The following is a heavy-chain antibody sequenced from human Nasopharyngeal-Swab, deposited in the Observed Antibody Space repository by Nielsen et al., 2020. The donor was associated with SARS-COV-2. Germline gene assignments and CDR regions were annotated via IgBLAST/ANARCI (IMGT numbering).Heavy chain of an antibody. CDR2: ALHDGRT. D-gene: IGHD1-26*01. J-gene: IGHJ5*02. V-gene: IGHV4-4*02. Sequence: WIRQPPGKGLEWIGEALHDGRTRYHSPLESRVTISIDTSRNQFPLRLTSVTAADTAVYYCAKEESGSPALSWGQGILVTVSS. CDR3: AKEESGSPALS.